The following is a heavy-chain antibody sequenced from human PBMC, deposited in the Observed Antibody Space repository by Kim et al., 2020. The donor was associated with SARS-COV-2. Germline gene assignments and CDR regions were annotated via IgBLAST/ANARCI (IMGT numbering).Heavy chain of an antibody. Sequence: ASVKVSCKASGYTFTSYYMHWVRQAPGQGLEWMGIINPSGGSTSYAQKFQGRVTMTRDTSTSTVYMELSSLRSEDTAVYYCARVRAYYDSSGYMSYWGQGTLVTVSS. J-gene: IGHJ4*02. CDR3: ARVRAYYDSSGYMSY. CDR1: GYTFTSYY. D-gene: IGHD3-22*01. V-gene: IGHV1-46*01. CDR2: INPSGGST.